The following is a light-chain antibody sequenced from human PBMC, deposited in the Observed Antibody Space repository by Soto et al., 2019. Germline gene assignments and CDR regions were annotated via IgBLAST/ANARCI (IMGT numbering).Light chain of an antibody. Sequence: NQRTQSPSTLSASVGDRVPIICRASQSISSWLAWYQQKPGKAPKLLIYDASSLESGVPSRFSGSGSGTEFTLTISSLQTDDSATYFCQEYKTYAFGPGTKVDT. CDR2: DAS. CDR1: QSISSW. V-gene: IGKV1-5*02. CDR3: QEYKTYA. J-gene: IGKJ3*01.